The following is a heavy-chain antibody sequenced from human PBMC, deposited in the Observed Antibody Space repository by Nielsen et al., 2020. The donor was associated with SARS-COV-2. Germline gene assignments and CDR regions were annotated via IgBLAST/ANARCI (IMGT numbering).Heavy chain of an antibody. CDR1: GYTLSSHY. Sequence: ASVKVSCKASGYTLSSHYFHWVRQAPGQGLEWMGIMSPTGGSTTYAQKFRGRVTITRDTSTNTIYMDLSSLTSEDTAVYYCAGAKDTAMVGESWSQGTLVTATS. CDR2: MSPTGGST. CDR3: AGAKDTAMVGES. D-gene: IGHD5-18*01. V-gene: IGHV1-46*01. J-gene: IGHJ4*02.